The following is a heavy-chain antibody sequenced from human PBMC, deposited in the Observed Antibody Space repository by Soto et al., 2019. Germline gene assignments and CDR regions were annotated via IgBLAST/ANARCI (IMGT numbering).Heavy chain of an antibody. CDR2: IIPIFGTA. Sequence: QVQLVQSGAEVKKPGSSVKVSCKASGGTFSSYAISWVRQAPGQGLEWMGGIIPIFGTANYAQKFQGRVTITADESTSTAYMELSRLRSEDTAVYYCARGAGYCSGGSCFTLPFDYWGQGTLVTVSS. CDR3: ARGAGYCSGGSCFTLPFDY. CDR1: GGTFSSYA. J-gene: IGHJ4*02. D-gene: IGHD2-15*01. V-gene: IGHV1-69*01.